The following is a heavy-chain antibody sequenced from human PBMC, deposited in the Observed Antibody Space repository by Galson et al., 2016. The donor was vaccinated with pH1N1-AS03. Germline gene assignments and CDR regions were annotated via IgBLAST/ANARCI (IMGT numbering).Heavy chain of an antibody. CDR1: GFSRDTSGMR. J-gene: IGHJ4*02. Sequence: ALVKPTQTLTLTCTFSGFSRDTSGMRVSWNRQPPGKALEWLGRIDWDEDKFYSPSLKTRLTISKDTSKNQEVLTMTNMDPVDTATYYCARIVGYEFWSGYFDYWGQGALVTVSS. CDR2: IDWDEDK. CDR3: ARIVGYEFWSGYFDY. D-gene: IGHD3-3*01. V-gene: IGHV2-70*04.